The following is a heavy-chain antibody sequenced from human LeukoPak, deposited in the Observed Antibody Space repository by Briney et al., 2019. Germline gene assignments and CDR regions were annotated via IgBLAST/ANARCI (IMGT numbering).Heavy chain of an antibody. CDR2: IRSKAYGGTT. J-gene: IGHJ5*02. CDR3: TSTTSGSTSNWSDP. V-gene: IGHV3-49*04. CDR1: GFTFDDYA. Sequence: GGSLRLSCAASGFTFDDYAMHWVRQAPGKGLEWVGFIRSKAYGGTTEYAASVKGRFTISRDDSKNTAYLQMNSLETEDTAVYYCTSTTSGSTSNWSDPWGQGTLVTVSS. D-gene: IGHD1-26*01.